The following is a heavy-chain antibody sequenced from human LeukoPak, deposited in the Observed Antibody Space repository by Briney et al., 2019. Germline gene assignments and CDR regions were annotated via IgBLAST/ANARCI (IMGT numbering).Heavy chain of an antibody. V-gene: IGHV3-30-3*01. CDR3: ARDRGYYGSGSYYPRFDY. Sequence: GGSLRLSCAASGLTFSSYAMHWVRQAPGKGLEWVAVISYDGSNKYYADSVKGRFTISRDNSKNTLYLQMNSLRAEDTAVYYCARDRGYYGSGSYYPRFDYWGQGTLVTVSS. D-gene: IGHD3-10*01. CDR1: GLTFSSYA. CDR2: ISYDGSNK. J-gene: IGHJ4*02.